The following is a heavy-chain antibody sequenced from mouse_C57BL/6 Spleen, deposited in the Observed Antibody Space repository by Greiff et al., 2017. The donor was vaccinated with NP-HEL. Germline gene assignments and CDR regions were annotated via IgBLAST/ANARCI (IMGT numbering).Heavy chain of an antibody. CDR1: GYTFTDYY. V-gene: IGHV1-76*01. Sequence: QVQLKQSGAELVRPGASVKLSCKASGYTFTDYYINWVKQRPGQGLEWIARIYPGSGNTYYNEKFKGKATLTAEKSSSTAYMQLSSLTSEDSAVYFCARQSYSNYYAMDYWGQGTSVTVSS. CDR3: ARQSYSNYYAMDY. D-gene: IGHD2-5*01. J-gene: IGHJ4*01. CDR2: IYPGSGNT.